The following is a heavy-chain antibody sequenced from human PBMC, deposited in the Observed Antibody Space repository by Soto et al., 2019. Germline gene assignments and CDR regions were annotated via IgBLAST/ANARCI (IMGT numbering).Heavy chain of an antibody. CDR1: GFTFSSYG. J-gene: IGHJ4*02. CDR3: ARGRTAGYFDY. CDR2: IWYDGSNK. V-gene: IGHV3-33*01. D-gene: IGHD6-13*01. Sequence: QVQLVESGGGVVQPGRSLRLSSAASGFTFSSYGMHWVRQAPGKGLEWVAVIWYDGSNKYYADSVKGRFTISRDNSKNTLYLQMNSLRAEDTAVYYCARGRTAGYFDYWGQGTLVTVSS.